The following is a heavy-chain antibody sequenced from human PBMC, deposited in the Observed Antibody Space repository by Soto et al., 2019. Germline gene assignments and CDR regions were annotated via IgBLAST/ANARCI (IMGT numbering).Heavy chain of an antibody. J-gene: IGHJ6*02. D-gene: IGHD6-19*01. CDR1: GFTFSSYG. Sequence: GGSLRLSCAASGFTFSSYGMHWVRQAPGKGLEWVAVISYDGSNKYYADSVKGRFTISRDNSKNTLYLQMNSLSAEDTAVYYCAKVLAVAGTLFFYGMDVWGQGTTVTVSS. V-gene: IGHV3-30*18. CDR3: AKVLAVAGTLFFYGMDV. CDR2: ISYDGSNK.